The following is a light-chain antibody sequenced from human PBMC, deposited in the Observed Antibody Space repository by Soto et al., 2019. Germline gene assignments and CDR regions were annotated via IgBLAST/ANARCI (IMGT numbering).Light chain of an antibody. Sequence: SYELTQPLSVSVALGQTARINCGGHNCGSKSVHWYQQRPGQAPVLIIYRDTNRPSGIPERFSGSNSGNTATLTLSRAQVGDEADYFCHAWDSNTVVFGGGTKLTVL. V-gene: IGLV3-9*01. CDR2: RDT. J-gene: IGLJ2*01. CDR1: NCGSKS. CDR3: HAWDSNTVV.